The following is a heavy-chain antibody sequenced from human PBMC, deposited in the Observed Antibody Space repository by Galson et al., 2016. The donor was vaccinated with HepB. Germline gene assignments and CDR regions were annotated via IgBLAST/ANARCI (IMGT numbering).Heavy chain of an antibody. J-gene: IGHJ1*01. D-gene: IGHD3-3*01. CDR3: ATDRRSIFGAVTEYFQH. Sequence: SLRLACAVSGFTFTRYTMNWVRQAPGKGLGRISSITRSTIYIYYAVSVKGRFTISRDNAKNSLYLQMNSLRDEDTAVYYCATDRRSIFGAVTEYFQHWGQGTLVTVSS. CDR2: ITRSTIYI. V-gene: IGHV3-21*01. CDR1: GFTFTRYT.